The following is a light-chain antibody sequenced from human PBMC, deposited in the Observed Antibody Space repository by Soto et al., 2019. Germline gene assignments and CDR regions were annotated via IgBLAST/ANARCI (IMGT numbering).Light chain of an antibody. V-gene: IGKV1-12*01. CDR1: QDISSW. CDR2: AAS. Sequence: DIQMTQSPSSVSASVGDRVTITCRASQDISSWLAWYQQRPGKAPNRLIYAASSLQSGVPSRFSGSGSGTDFTLTISNLQPEDFATYYCQQANTFPRTFGQGTKVEIK. J-gene: IGKJ1*01. CDR3: QQANTFPRT.